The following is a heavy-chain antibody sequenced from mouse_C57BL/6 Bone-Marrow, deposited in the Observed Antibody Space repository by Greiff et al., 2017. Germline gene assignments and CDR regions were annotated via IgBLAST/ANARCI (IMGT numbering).Heavy chain of an antibody. V-gene: IGHV1-81*01. J-gene: IGHJ4*01. Sequence: VHLVESGAELARPGASVQLSCKASGYTFTSYGISWVKQRTGQGLEWIGEIYPRSGNTYYNAKFKGKATLTADKASSTAYMELRSLTSEDSAVYFCAREHYAMDYWGQGTSVTVSS. CDR1: GYTFTSYG. CDR3: AREHYAMDY. CDR2: IYPRSGNT.